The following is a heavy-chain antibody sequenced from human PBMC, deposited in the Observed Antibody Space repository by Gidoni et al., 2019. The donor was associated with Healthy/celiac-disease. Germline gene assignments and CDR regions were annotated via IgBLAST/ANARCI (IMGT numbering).Heavy chain of an antibody. D-gene: IGHD3-3*01. CDR2: ISGSGGST. CDR3: AKDDYYDFWSGYYRPGTYDY. V-gene: IGHV3-23*04. Sequence: EVQLVESGGGLVQPGGSLRLSCAASGFTFSSYALSWVRQAPGKGLEWVSAISGSGGSTYYADSVKGRFTISRDNSKNTLYLQMNSLRAEDTAVYYCAKDDYYDFWSGYYRPGTYDYWGQGTLVTVSS. CDR1: GFTFSSYA. J-gene: IGHJ4*02.